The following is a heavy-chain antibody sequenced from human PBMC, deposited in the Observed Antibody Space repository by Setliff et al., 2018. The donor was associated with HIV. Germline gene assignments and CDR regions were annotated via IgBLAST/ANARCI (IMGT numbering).Heavy chain of an antibody. J-gene: IGHJ3*02. CDR1: GGSISSGSYY. V-gene: IGHV4-61*02. CDR2: IYTSGST. D-gene: IGHD2-2*01. CDR3: ARGKMPGGAHAFDI. Sequence: SETLSLTCTVSGGSISSGSYYWSWIRQPAGKGLEWIGRIYTSGSTNYNPSLKSRVTISVDTSKNQFSLKLSSVTAADTAVHYCARGKMPGGAHAFDIWGQGTMVT.